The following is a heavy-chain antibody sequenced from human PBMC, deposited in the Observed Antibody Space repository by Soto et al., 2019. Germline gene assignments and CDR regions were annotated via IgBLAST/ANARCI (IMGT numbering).Heavy chain of an antibody. CDR2: ISHTGRT. Sequence: QVQLQQWGAGLLKPSETLSLTCAVYVGSLSADYWIWIRQPPGKGREWIGEISHTGRTDYNPSLKSRVAISADTSKKQFSLKLSSVTAADTAVYYCARHRSSSYGIDVWGQGTTVTVSS. CDR1: VGSLSADY. J-gene: IGHJ6*02. D-gene: IGHD3-16*02. CDR3: ARHRSSSYGIDV. V-gene: IGHV4-34*01.